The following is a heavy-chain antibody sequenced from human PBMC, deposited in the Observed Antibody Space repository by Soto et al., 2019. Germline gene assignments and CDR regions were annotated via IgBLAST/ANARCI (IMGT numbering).Heavy chain of an antibody. D-gene: IGHD3-10*01. CDR2: IYYSGST. Sequence: SETLSLTCTGSGGSISSGDYYWSWIRQPPGKGLEWIGYIYYSGSTYYNPSLRSRVTISVDTSKHQFSLKLSSVTAADTAVNYCARVLKFGRRMDYWGQGTLVTVSS. CDR3: ARVLKFGRRMDY. J-gene: IGHJ4*02. V-gene: IGHV4-30-4*01. CDR1: GGSISSGDYY.